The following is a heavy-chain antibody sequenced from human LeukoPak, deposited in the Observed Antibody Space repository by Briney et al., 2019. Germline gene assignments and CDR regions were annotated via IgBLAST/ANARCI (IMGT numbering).Heavy chain of an antibody. Sequence: GGSLRLSCAASGFTFDDYAMHWVRQAPGKGLEWVSGISWNSGSIGYADSVKGRFTISRDNAKNSLYLQMNSLRAEDMALYYCAKTLTGTGAFDIWGQGAMVTVSS. CDR2: ISWNSGSI. CDR1: GFTFDDYA. J-gene: IGHJ3*02. CDR3: AKTLTGTGAFDI. D-gene: IGHD1-7*01. V-gene: IGHV3-9*03.